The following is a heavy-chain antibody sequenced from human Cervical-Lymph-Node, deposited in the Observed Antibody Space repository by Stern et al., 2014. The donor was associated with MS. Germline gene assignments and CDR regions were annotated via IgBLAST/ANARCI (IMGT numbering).Heavy chain of an antibody. Sequence: VQLGQSGGGLVQPGRSLRLSCAASGFTFDAYAMHLVRQAPRKGLEWVSGISWNSGSIGYADSVKGRFTISRDNAKNSLYLQMNSLRVDDTALYYCAKVMNSGWRRPFDYWGQGTLVSVSS. J-gene: IGHJ4*02. V-gene: IGHV3-9*01. CDR3: AKVMNSGWRRPFDY. D-gene: IGHD6-19*01. CDR1: GFTFDAYA. CDR2: ISWNSGSI.